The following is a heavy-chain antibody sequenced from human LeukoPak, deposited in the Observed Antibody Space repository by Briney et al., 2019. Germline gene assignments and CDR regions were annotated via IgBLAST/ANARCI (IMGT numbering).Heavy chain of an antibody. Sequence: GALRLSCAASGFTFSSYAMHWVRQAPGKGLEWVAVISYDGSNKYYADSVKGRFTISRDNSKNTLYLQMNSLRAEDTAVYYCARGRDGYFDYWGQGTLVTVSS. CDR1: GFTFSSYA. CDR3: ARGRDGYFDY. D-gene: IGHD5-24*01. J-gene: IGHJ4*02. CDR2: ISYDGSNK. V-gene: IGHV3-30*04.